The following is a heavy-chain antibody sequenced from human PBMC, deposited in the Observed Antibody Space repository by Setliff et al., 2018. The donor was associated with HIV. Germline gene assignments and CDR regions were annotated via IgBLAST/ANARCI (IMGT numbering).Heavy chain of an antibody. CDR1: GFTFSNYA. Sequence: PGGSLRLSCAASGFTFSNYAMSWVRQAPGKGLEWLSGISGAGSYTYFADSVKGRFTSSRDNSKYTLFLQMTSLRAEDTAVYYCAALSLRTNPVYGIISTRFDRWGPGNLVTVSS. V-gene: IGHV3-23*01. D-gene: IGHD1-7*01. CDR3: AALSLRTNPVYGIISTRFDR. J-gene: IGHJ5*02. CDR2: ISGAGSYT.